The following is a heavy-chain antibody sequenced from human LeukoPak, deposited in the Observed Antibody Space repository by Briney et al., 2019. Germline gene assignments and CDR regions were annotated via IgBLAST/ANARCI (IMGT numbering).Heavy chain of an antibody. J-gene: IGHJ5*02. CDR3: ARGYHGSGSYGSSYNWFDP. V-gene: IGHV4-34*01. CDR2: INHSGST. D-gene: IGHD3-10*01. CDR1: GGSFSGYY. Sequence: SGTLSLTCAVYGGSFSGYYWSWIRQPPGKGLEWIGEINHSGSTNYNPSLKSRVTISVDTSKNQFSLKLSSVTAADTAVYYCARGYHGSGSYGSSYNWFDPWGQGTLVTVSS.